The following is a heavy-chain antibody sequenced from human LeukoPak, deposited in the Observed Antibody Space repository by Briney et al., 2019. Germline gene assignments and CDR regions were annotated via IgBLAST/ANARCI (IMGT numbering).Heavy chain of an antibody. D-gene: IGHD5-18*01. CDR3: ARGSWDLYNYGPHWYFDL. J-gene: IGHJ2*01. CDR1: RGSFSGFF. CDR2: ITPSGST. Sequence: SETLSLTCAVHRGSFSGFFWTWVRQAPGKGLEWIGDITPSGSTNYNSSLKSRVTMSLDSSNYQLSRKMSFVTVADTAVYYCARGSWDLYNYGPHWYFDLWGLGTQVTVSS. V-gene: IGHV4-34*01.